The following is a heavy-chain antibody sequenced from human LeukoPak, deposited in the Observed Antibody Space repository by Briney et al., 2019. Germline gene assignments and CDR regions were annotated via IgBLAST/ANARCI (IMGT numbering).Heavy chain of an antibody. Sequence: TSVKVSCKASGFTFTSSAMQWVRQARGQRLEWIGWIVVGSGNTNYAQKFQERVTITRDMSTSTAYMELSSLRSEDTAVYYCAAGWVCSGGSCYYYFDYWGQGTLVTVPS. D-gene: IGHD2-15*01. J-gene: IGHJ4*02. CDR3: AAGWVCSGGSCYYYFDY. CDR1: GFTFTSSA. V-gene: IGHV1-58*02. CDR2: IVVGSGNT.